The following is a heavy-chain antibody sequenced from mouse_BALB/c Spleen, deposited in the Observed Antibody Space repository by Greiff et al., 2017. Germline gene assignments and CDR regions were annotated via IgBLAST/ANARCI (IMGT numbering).Heavy chain of an antibody. J-gene: IGHJ4*01. D-gene: IGHD2-1*01. V-gene: IGHV1S81*02. CDR2: INPSNGGT. Sequence: QVQLKQSGAELVKPGASVKLSCKASGYTFTSYYMYWVKQKPGQGLEWIGEINPSNGGTNFNEKFKSKATLTVDKSSSTAYMQLSSLTSEDSAVYYCTTPIYSPMDYWGQGTSVTVSS. CDR3: TTPIYSPMDY. CDR1: GYTFTSYY.